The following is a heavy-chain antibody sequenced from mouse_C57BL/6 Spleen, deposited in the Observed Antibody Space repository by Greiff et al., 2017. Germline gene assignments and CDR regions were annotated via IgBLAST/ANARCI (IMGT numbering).Heavy chain of an antibody. Sequence: QVQLQQSGAELARPGASVKLSCKASGYTFTSYGISWVKQRTGQGLEWIGEIYPRSGNTYYNEKFKGKATLTADKSSSTAYMELRSLTSEDSAVYFCARGELYYGNGDYAMDYWGQGTSVTVSS. CDR1: GYTFTSYG. CDR2: IYPRSGNT. V-gene: IGHV1-81*01. CDR3: ARGELYYGNGDYAMDY. D-gene: IGHD2-1*01. J-gene: IGHJ4*01.